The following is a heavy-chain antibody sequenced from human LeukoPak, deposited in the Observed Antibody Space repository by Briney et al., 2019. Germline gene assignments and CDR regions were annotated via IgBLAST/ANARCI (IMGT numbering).Heavy chain of an antibody. V-gene: IGHV1-8*01. CDR2: MNPNSGNT. D-gene: IGHD3-3*01. CDR1: GYTFTSYD. J-gene: IGHJ4*02. CDR3: ARGGGLLRFEPFDY. Sequence: ASVKVSCKASGYTFTSYDINWVRQATGQGLEWMGWMNPNSGNTGYAQKFQGRVTMTRNTSISTAYMELSSLRSEDTAVYYRARGGGLLRFEPFDYWGQGTLVTVSS.